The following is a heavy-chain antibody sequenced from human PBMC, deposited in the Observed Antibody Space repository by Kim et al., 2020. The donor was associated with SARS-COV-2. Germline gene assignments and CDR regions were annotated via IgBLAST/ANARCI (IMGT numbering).Heavy chain of an antibody. J-gene: IGHJ6*02. D-gene: IGHD1-26*01. CDR1: GYTFTSAY. CDR2: VNPSGDSP. V-gene: IGHV1-46*01. CDR3: ARDREVRDYSYYGLDV. Sequence: ASVKVSCRASGYTFTSAYIHWVRQAPGHGLEWMGMVNPSGDSPTYAPKFQGRVTMNSDTSTGTVYMELSSLRAEDTTGYYCARDREVRDYSYYGLDVWGQ.